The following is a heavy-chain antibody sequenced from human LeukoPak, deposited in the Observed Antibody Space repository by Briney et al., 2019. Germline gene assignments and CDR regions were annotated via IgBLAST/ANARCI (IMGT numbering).Heavy chain of an antibody. CDR2: ISFDGINK. CDR1: GGTLSNYA. D-gene: IGHD4-17*01. Sequence: PGGSLRLSCTASGGTLSNYAMHWVRRPPGRGLEWVAVISFDGINKYYGDSVEGRFSVSRDNSKNTLYLQMNSLRPDDTAMYYCATDYGDYEPIDYWGRGTLVTVSS. V-gene: IGHV3-30*04. CDR3: ATDYGDYEPIDY. J-gene: IGHJ4*02.